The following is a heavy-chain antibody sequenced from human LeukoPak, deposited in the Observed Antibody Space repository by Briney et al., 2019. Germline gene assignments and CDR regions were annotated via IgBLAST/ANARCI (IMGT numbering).Heavy chain of an antibody. CDR2: INHSGST. J-gene: IGHJ6*03. CDR1: GGSFSGYY. Sequence: SETLSLTCAVYGGSFSGYYWSWIRQPPGKGLEWIGEINHSGSTNYNPSLKSRVTISVDTSKNQFSLKLTSVTAADTAVYYCAREKVVPAAGGYYYYYMDVWGKGTTVTVSS. D-gene: IGHD2-2*01. V-gene: IGHV4-34*01. CDR3: AREKVVPAAGGYYYYYMDV.